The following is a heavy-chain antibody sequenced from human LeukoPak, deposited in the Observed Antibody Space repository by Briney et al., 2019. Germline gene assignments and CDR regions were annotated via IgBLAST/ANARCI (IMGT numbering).Heavy chain of an antibody. CDR3: AREYGDSPNWFDP. J-gene: IGHJ5*02. CDR2: ISYYGSNK. V-gene: IGHV3-30*04. CDR1: GFTFSSYA. Sequence: GGSLRLSCAASGFTFSSYAMHWVRQAPGKGLEWVAVISYYGSNKYYADPVKGRFTISRDNSKNTLYLQMNSLRAEDTAVYYCAREYGDSPNWFDPWGQGTLVTVSS. D-gene: IGHD4-17*01.